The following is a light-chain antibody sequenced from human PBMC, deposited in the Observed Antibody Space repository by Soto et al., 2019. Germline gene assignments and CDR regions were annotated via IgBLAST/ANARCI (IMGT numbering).Light chain of an antibody. J-gene: IGKJ1*01. Sequence: ETVMTQSPATLSVSPGERATLSCRASQSVNNNLAWYQQKPGQPPRLPIYGTYTRATGVPARFSGSGSGTEFTLTISSLQSEDFAVYYCQQYNNRPPGTFGQGTKVDIK. CDR2: GTY. CDR1: QSVNNN. CDR3: QQYNNRPPGT. V-gene: IGKV3-15*01.